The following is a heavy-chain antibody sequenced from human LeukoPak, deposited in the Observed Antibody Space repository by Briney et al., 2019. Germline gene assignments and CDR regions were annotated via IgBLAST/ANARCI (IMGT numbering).Heavy chain of an antibody. CDR3: AKPTGYSSGWRYYFDY. V-gene: IGHV3-30*18. CDR1: GFTFSSYG. CDR2: ISYDGSNK. Sequence: QTGGSLRLSCAASGFTFSSYGMHWVRQAPGKGLEWVAVISYDGSNKYYADSVKGRFTISRDNSKNTLYLQMNSLRAEDTAVYYCAKPTGYSSGWRYYFDYWGQGTLVTVSS. J-gene: IGHJ4*02. D-gene: IGHD6-19*01.